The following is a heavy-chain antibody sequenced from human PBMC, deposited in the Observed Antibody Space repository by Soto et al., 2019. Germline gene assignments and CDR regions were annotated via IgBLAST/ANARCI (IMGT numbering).Heavy chain of an antibody. CDR2: IWYDGSNK. Sequence: QVQLVESGGGVVQPGRSLRLSCAASGFTFSSYGMHWVRQAPGKGLEWVAVIWYDGSNKYYADSVKGRFTISRDNSKNTLYLQMNGLRAEDTAVYYCARDTGGYYFDYWGQGTLVTVSS. V-gene: IGHV3-33*01. CDR1: GFTFSSYG. D-gene: IGHD7-27*01. J-gene: IGHJ4*02. CDR3: ARDTGGYYFDY.